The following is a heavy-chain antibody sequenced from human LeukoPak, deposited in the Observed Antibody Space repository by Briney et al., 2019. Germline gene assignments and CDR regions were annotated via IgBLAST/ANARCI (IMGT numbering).Heavy chain of an antibody. CDR3: AKDFTDSGSDAFDI. Sequence: GGSLRLSCAASGFTFSSYAMSWVRQAPGEGLEWVSAISGSGGTTYYGDSVKGRFTISRDNSKNTLYLQMNSLRAEDTAVYYCAKDFTDSGSDAFDIWGQGTMVTVSS. V-gene: IGHV3-23*01. D-gene: IGHD5-12*01. CDR2: ISGSGGTT. CDR1: GFTFSSYA. J-gene: IGHJ3*02.